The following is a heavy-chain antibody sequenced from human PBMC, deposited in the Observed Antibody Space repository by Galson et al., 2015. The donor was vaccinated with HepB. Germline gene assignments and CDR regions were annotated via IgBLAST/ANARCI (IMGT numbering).Heavy chain of an antibody. Sequence: SVKVSCKASGYTFTSYGISWVRQAPGQGLEWMGWISAYNGNTNYAQKLQGRVTMTTDASTSTAYMELRSLRSDDTAVYYCARDLVGYYYGMDVWGQGTTVTVSS. CDR2: ISAYNGNT. V-gene: IGHV1-18*01. CDR3: ARDLVGYYYGMDV. J-gene: IGHJ6*02. CDR1: GYTFTSYG. D-gene: IGHD3-16*01.